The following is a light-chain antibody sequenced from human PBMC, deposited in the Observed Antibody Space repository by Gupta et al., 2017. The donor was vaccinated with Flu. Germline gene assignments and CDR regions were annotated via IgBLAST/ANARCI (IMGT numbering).Light chain of an antibody. Sequence: QSALPQPAPVSRSPGPSTTISCAGTSSDIGGYNYVSWYQQYPGNAPKLMIYEVSNRPSGVSNRVAGSKSGDTASLTVSGLQAEDEADYYCTSYTSSSTVIFGGGTKLTVL. CDR2: EVS. J-gene: IGLJ2*01. CDR3: TSYTSSSTVI. V-gene: IGLV2-14*01. CDR1: SSDIGGYNY.